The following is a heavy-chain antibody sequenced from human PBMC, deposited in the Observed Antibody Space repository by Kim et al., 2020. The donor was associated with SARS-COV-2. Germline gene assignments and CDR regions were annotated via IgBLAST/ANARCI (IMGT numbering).Heavy chain of an antibody. Sequence: NPCLKRRVTMSVCTSKKQFSLTLSSVTAADTAVYYCARGYVWSGYPYFDDWGQGTLVTVSS. D-gene: IGHD3-3*01. CDR3: ARGYVWSGYPYFDD. J-gene: IGHJ4*02. V-gene: IGHV4-34*01.